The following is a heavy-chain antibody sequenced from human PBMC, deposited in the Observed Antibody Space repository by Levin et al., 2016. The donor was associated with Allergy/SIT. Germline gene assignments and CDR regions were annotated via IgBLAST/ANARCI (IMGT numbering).Heavy chain of an antibody. D-gene: IGHD3-22*01. J-gene: IGHJ3*02. Sequence: GGSLRLSCAASGFTFSSSGMHWVRQAPGEGLEWVAIIWYDGSNKYFADSVKGRFTISRDNSKNTLYLQMNSLRAEDTAVYYCARDQAYSTGYYGAFDIWGQGTMVTVSS. V-gene: IGHV3-33*01. CDR3: ARDQAYSTGYYGAFDI. CDR2: IWYDGSNK. CDR1: GFTFSSSG.